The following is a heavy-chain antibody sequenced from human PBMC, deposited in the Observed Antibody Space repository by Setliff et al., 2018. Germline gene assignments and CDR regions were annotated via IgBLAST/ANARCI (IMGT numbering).Heavy chain of an antibody. CDR1: GFTFSTYR. D-gene: IGHD6-19*01. J-gene: IGHJ4*02. Sequence: PGGSLRLSCAASGFTFSTYRMHWVRQAPGKGLEWVGMIWAAGDVKYYAASVKGRFTVPRDNSKNTMSLQMDSLTAEDTALYFCASDPPSSGWSFHYWGQGTLVTVSS. CDR3: ASDPPSSGWSFHY. V-gene: IGHV3-33*08. CDR2: IWAAGDVK.